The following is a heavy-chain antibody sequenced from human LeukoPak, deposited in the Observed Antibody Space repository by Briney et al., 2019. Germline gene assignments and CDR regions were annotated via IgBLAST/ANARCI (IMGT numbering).Heavy chain of an antibody. CDR1: GFTFSSYG. Sequence: GGSLRLSCAASGFTFSSYGMSWVRQAPGKGLEWVSAISGSGGSTYYADSVKGRFTISRDNAKNSLYLQMNSLRAEDTALYYCAKGGSSSWRYYFDYWGQGTLVTVSS. V-gene: IGHV3-23*01. CDR3: AKGGSSSWRYYFDY. J-gene: IGHJ4*01. D-gene: IGHD6-13*01. CDR2: ISGSGGST.